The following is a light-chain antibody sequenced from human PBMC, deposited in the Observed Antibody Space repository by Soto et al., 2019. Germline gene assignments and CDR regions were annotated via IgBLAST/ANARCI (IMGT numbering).Light chain of an antibody. J-gene: IGKJ1*01. Sequence: DIQMTQSHSTLSGSVGDRVTITCRASQTISSWLAWYQQKPGKAPKLLIYKASTLKSGVPSRFSGSGSGTEFTLTISSLQPDDFATYYCQQYKSYSFGQGTKVDIK. CDR2: KAS. CDR1: QTISSW. V-gene: IGKV1-5*03. CDR3: QQYKSYS.